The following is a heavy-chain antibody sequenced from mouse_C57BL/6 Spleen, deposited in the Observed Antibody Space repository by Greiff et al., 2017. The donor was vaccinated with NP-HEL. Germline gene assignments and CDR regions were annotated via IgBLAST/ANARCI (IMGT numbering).Heavy chain of an antibody. CDR1: GYTFTDYA. CDR2: IDPETGGT. CDR3: TRGPCGGDFDY. Sequence: QVQLQQSGAELVRPGASVTLSCKASGYTFTDYAMHWVKQTPVHGLEWIGAIDPETGGTAYNQKFKGKAILTADKSSSTAYMELRSLTSEDSAVYCCTRGPCGGDFDYWGKGTTVTVSS. J-gene: IGHJ2*01. V-gene: IGHV1-15*01.